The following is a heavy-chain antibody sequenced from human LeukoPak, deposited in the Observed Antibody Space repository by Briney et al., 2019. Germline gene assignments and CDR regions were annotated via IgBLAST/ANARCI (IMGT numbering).Heavy chain of an antibody. V-gene: IGHV3-21*06. J-gene: IGHJ5*02. CDR1: GFSFSDYS. Sequence: GGSLRLSCAASGFSFSDYSMNWVRQAPGKGLEWVSSINSRSNDIYYADSVKGRFTISRDNAKNSLYLQMNSLRAEDTAVYYCAREGRAYRYSSSWYPTPSWFDPWGQGTLVTVSS. D-gene: IGHD6-13*01. CDR2: INSRSNDI. CDR3: AREGRAYRYSSSWYPTPSWFDP.